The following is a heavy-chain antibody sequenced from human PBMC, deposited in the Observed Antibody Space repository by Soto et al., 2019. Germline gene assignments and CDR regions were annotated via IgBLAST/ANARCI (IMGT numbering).Heavy chain of an antibody. CDR2: IRSKANSYAT. CDR3: TRQGDSNYVLRHYHYYGMDV. D-gene: IGHD4-4*01. V-gene: IGHV3-73*01. Sequence: YLRLSCAASGFTFSGSAMHWVRQASGKGLEWVGRIRSKANSYATAYAASVKGRFTTSRDDSKNTAYLQMNSLKTEDTAVYYCTRQGDSNYVLRHYHYYGMDVWGQGTTVTVSS. CDR1: GFTFSGSA. J-gene: IGHJ6*01.